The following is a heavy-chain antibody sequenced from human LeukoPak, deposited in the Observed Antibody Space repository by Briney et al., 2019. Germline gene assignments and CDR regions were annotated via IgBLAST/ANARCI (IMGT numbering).Heavy chain of an antibody. CDR2: IYYSGST. D-gene: IGHD6-13*01. Sequence: PSETLSLTCTVSGGSISSYYWSWIRQPPGKGLEWIGYIYYSGSTNYNPSLKSQVTISVATSKNQFSLKLSSVTAADTAVYYCARASVLATAGSYYYYGFDVWGQGTTVTVSS. V-gene: IGHV4-59*01. CDR3: ARASVLATAGSYYYYGFDV. J-gene: IGHJ6*02. CDR1: GGSISSYY.